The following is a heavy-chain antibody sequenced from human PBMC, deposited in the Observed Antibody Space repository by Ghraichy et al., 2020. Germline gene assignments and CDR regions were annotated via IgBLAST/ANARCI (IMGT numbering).Heavy chain of an antibody. CDR3: TSGIVVVVAAEYYFYGMDV. J-gene: IGHJ6*02. V-gene: IGHV3-15*01. CDR1: GFTFNNAW. Sequence: GGSLRLSCAASGFTFNNAWVSWVRQAPGKGLEWVGRVKSRTDGGTTDYAAPVKGRFTISRDDSKNTLYLQMNSLKTEDTAVYYCTSGIVVVVAAEYYFYGMDVCGQGTTVTVSS. D-gene: IGHD2-15*01. CDR2: VKSRTDGGTT.